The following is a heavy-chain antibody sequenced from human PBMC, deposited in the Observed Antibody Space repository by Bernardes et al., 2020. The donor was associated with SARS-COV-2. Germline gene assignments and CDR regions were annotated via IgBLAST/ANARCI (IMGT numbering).Heavy chain of an antibody. Sequence: GESLKISCKGSGYSFSSYWIGWVRQMPGKGLEWMGIIYPGDSDTTYSPSFQGQVTISADKSISTAYLQWSSLKASDSAMYYCAVALAPAATRFTLPYYYGMDVWGQGTTVTVSS. D-gene: IGHD2-2*01. CDR1: GYSFSSYW. CDR3: AVALAPAATRFTLPYYYGMDV. J-gene: IGHJ6*02. V-gene: IGHV5-51*01. CDR2: IYPGDSDT.